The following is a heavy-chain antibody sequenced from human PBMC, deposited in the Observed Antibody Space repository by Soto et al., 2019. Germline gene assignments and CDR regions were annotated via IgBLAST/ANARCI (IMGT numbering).Heavy chain of an antibody. Sequence: SETLSLTCAVYGGSFSGYYWSWIRQPPGKGLEWIGEINHSGSTNYNPSLKSRVTISVDTFKNQFSLKLSSVTAADTAVYYCARGTHGGITIFGVVMNYGMDVWGQGTTVTVSS. V-gene: IGHV4-34*01. D-gene: IGHD3-3*01. CDR3: ARGTHGGITIFGVVMNYGMDV. CDR1: GGSFSGYY. CDR2: INHSGST. J-gene: IGHJ6*02.